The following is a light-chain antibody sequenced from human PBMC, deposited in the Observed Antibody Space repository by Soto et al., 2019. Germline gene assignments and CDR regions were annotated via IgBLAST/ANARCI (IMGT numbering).Light chain of an antibody. CDR1: RCISNY. CDR2: AAS. CDR3: QYSPSVPR. V-gene: IGKV1-39*01. Sequence: DIQMTQSPSSLSASVGARVTITCRASRCISNYLNWYQQKAGKVPSLLIYAASSLQPGVPSRFSGSGTGTASTITINRQQLEDSATYYSQYSPSVPRFGPGTKVELK. J-gene: IGKJ1*01.